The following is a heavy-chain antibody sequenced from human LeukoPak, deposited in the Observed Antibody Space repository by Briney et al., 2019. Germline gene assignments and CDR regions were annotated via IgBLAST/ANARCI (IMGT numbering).Heavy chain of an antibody. CDR1: GFSVGRHY. V-gene: IGHV3-53*01. CDR2: IHSDGST. J-gene: IGHJ6*01. D-gene: IGHD3-3*01. CDR3: ARDDSTTGYYYYAMDV. Sequence: GGSLRLSRAASGFSVGRHYVSWVRQAPGKGLEWVSVIHSDGSTDYADSVRGRFTISRDISKNTVSLQMNSLRAEDTAVYFCARDDSTTGYYYYAMDVWGQGTMVTVSS.